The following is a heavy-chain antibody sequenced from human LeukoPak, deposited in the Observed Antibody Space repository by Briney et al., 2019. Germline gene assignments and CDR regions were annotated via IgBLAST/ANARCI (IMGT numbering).Heavy chain of an antibody. Sequence: GGSLRLSCAASGFPFDDYGMSWIRQAPGKGLEWVSGINWSGGSTGYADSVKGRFTISRDIAKNSLYLQMNSLRAEDTALYYCARADYDSSGYFFDYWGQGTLVTVSS. CDR3: ARADYDSSGYFFDY. J-gene: IGHJ4*02. D-gene: IGHD3-22*01. CDR1: GFPFDDYG. V-gene: IGHV3-20*04. CDR2: INWSGGST.